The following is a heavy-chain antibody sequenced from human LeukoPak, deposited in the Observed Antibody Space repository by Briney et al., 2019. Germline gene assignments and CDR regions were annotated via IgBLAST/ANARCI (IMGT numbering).Heavy chain of an antibody. V-gene: IGHV3-23*01. Sequence: PGGSLRLSCATSGFTFSSYAMSWVRQARGKGLEWVSAISGNAGSTYYADPVKGRFTISRDNYKSTLYLQMNSLRAEDTAVYYCARYYYGSGSRFTRPTLGAFDIWGQGTIVTVSS. CDR2: ISGNAGST. CDR1: GFTFSSYA. D-gene: IGHD3-10*01. J-gene: IGHJ3*02. CDR3: ARYYYGSGSRFTRPTLGAFDI.